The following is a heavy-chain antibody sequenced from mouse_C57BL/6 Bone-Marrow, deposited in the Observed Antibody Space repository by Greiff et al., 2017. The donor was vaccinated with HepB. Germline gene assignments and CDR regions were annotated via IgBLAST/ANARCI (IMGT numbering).Heavy chain of an antibody. Sequence: QVQLQQPGAELVKPGASVKLSCKASGYTFTSYWMQWVKQRPGQGLEWIGEIDPSDSYTNYNQKFKGSATLTIDTSSSTAYMQLSSLTSEDSAVYYCGRWWDYAGFDYWGRGTTLTVSS. CDR1: GYTFTSYW. CDR2: IDPSDSYT. D-gene: IGHD2-4*01. V-gene: IGHV1-50*01. CDR3: GRWWDYAGFDY. J-gene: IGHJ2*01.